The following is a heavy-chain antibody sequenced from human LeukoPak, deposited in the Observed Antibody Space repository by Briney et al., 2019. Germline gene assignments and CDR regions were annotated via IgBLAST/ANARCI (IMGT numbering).Heavy chain of an antibody. J-gene: IGHJ4*02. Sequence: KPSETLSLTCTVSGDSISSTTYWWGWIRQSPGKGLEWIGSMSYVGITSYNPSLKSRATISVDTSKNQFSLVLSSVTAADTAVYYCTRLPLDYSLDHWGQGTPVSVSS. CDR3: TRLPLDYSLDH. CDR2: MSYVGIT. V-gene: IGHV4-39*01. CDR1: GDSISSTTYW. D-gene: IGHD4-11*01.